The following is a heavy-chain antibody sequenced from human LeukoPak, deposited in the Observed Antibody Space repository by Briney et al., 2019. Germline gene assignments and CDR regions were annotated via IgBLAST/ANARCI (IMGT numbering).Heavy chain of an antibody. J-gene: IGHJ5*02. V-gene: IGHV3-30*18. CDR1: GFTFSSYG. CDR2: ISYDGSNK. Sequence: PGRSLRLSCAASGFTFSSYGMPWVRQAPGKGLEWVAVISYDGSNKYYADSVKGRLTISRDNSKNTLYLQMNSLRAEDTAVYYCAKYSRYYYDSSGLRAWGQGTLVTVSS. D-gene: IGHD3-22*01. CDR3: AKYSRYYYDSSGLRA.